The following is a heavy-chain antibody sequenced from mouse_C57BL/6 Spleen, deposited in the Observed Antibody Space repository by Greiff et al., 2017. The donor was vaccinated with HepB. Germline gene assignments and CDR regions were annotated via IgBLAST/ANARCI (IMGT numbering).Heavy chain of an antibody. Sequence: VQLQQSGPGLVAPSQSLSITCTVSGFSLTSYGVDWVRQPPGKGLEWLGVIWGGGSTNYNSALMSRLSISKDNSKSQVFLKMNSLQTDDTAMYYCAKRAYYSNYDWYFDVWGTGTTVTVSS. CDR2: IWGGGST. D-gene: IGHD2-5*01. V-gene: IGHV2-9*01. CDR3: AKRAYYSNYDWYFDV. J-gene: IGHJ1*03. CDR1: GFSLTSYG.